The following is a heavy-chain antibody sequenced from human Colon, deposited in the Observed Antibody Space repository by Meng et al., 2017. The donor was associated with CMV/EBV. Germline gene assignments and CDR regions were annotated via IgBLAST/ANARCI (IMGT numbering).Heavy chain of an antibody. CDR2: IYPGDSDT. CDR1: GYIFTSYW. CDR3: VTRYGGSYYVLY. V-gene: IGHV5-51*01. D-gene: IGHD1-26*01. J-gene: IGHJ4*02. Sequence: GESLKISCKASGYIFTSYWIGWVRQLPGKGLDWMGIIYPGDSDTKYSPAFQGHVTISADKSVTTAYLQWNSLQASDTAMYYCVTRYGGSYYVLYWGQGTQVTVSS.